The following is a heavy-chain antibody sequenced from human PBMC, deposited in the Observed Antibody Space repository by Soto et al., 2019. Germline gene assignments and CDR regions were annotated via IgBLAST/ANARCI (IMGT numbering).Heavy chain of an antibody. CDR1: RFTFGSYS. V-gene: IGHV3-21*04. Sequence: GGSLRLSCAAARFTFGSYSRNCVLQAKGKGLEWVSSISSSSSYIYYTDSVKGRFTISRDNAKNSLYLQMNSLRGEDTALYYCAKDMRGGSSSSRYYYGLDVWGQGT. D-gene: IGHD6-13*01. CDR2: ISSSSSYI. CDR3: AKDMRGGSSSSRYYYGLDV. J-gene: IGHJ6*02.